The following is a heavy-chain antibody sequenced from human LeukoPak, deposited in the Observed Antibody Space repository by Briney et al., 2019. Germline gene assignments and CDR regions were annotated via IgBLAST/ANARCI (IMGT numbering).Heavy chain of an antibody. Sequence: SETLSLTCTVSGGSISSYYWGWIRQPPGKGLEWIGSIYYSGSTYYNPSLKSRVTISVDTSKNQFSLKLSSVTAADTAVYYCARGSMVRGAKGAFDIWGQGTMVTVSS. CDR3: ARGSMVRGAKGAFDI. V-gene: IGHV4-39*01. CDR2: IYYSGST. J-gene: IGHJ3*02. D-gene: IGHD3-10*01. CDR1: GGSISSYY.